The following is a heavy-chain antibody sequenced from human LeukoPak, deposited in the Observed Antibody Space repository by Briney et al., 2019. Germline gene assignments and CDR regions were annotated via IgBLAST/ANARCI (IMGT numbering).Heavy chain of an antibody. Sequence: SETLSLTCTVSGGSISTTNYYWGWIRQPPGKGLEWIGNIFYSGSTYYSPSLKSRLSISLDTSRNQFSLKLNSVTAADTAVYYCARGSYNWNDYYYMDVWGKGTTVTVSS. J-gene: IGHJ6*03. V-gene: IGHV4-39*07. D-gene: IGHD1-20*01. CDR1: GGSISTTNYY. CDR3: ARGSYNWNDYYYMDV. CDR2: IFYSGST.